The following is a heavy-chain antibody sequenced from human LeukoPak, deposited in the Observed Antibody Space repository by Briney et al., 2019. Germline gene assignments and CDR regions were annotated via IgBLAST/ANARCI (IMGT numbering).Heavy chain of an antibody. CDR2: IYPSDSDT. Sequence: SGESLKISCKGSGYSFTSYWIGWVRQMPGKGLEWMGIIYPSDSDTRYSPSFQGQVTISADKSISTAYLQWGGLKASDTAMYYCARLVRDGYNWVYYFDCWGQGTLVTVSS. J-gene: IGHJ4*02. CDR3: ARLVRDGYNWVYYFDC. D-gene: IGHD5-24*01. V-gene: IGHV5-51*01. CDR1: GYSFTSYW.